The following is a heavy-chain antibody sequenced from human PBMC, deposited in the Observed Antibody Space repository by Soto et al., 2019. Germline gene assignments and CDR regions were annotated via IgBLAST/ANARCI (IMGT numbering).Heavy chain of an antibody. D-gene: IGHD2-15*01. CDR3: ARDGCSGSNCLNWFDP. CDR1: GFTFSSYS. CDR2: ISSSSTTK. Sequence: GGSLRLSCAASGFTFSSYSMNWVRQAPGKGLEWVSYISSSSTTKYYADSVKGRFTISRDNAKSSLYLQMNSLRAEDTAVYYCARDGCSGSNCLNWFDPWGQGTLVTV. V-gene: IGHV3-48*01. J-gene: IGHJ5*02.